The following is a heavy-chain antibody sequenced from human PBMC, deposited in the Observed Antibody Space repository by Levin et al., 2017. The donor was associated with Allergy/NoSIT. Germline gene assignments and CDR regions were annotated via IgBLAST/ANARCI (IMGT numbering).Heavy chain of an antibody. CDR3: ARVTRCGGDCYFLDY. Sequence: GESLKISCAASGFTFSDYYMSWIRRAPGKGLEWVSYISNSGTIIYYGDSVKRRFTISRDDAKNSLFLQMNSLRVEDTAVYYCARVTRCGGDCYFLDYWGQGTLVTVSS. V-gene: IGHV3-11*01. D-gene: IGHD2-21*02. CDR1: GFTFSDYY. CDR2: ISNSGTII. J-gene: IGHJ4*02.